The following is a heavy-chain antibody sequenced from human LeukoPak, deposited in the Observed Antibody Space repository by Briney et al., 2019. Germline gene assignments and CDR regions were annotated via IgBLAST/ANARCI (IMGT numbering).Heavy chain of an antibody. CDR3: AKDPSSHYYDSSGYGPFDY. J-gene: IGHJ4*02. D-gene: IGHD3-22*01. CDR2: ISWNSGNT. Sequence: PGGSLRLSCTGTGFSFDDYAMHWVRQAPGKGLEWVSGISWNSGNTGYADSVKGRFTISRDNAKNSLYLQMNSLRAEDTALYYCAKDPSSHYYDSSGYGPFDYWGQGTLVIVSS. V-gene: IGHV3-9*01. CDR1: GFSFDDYA.